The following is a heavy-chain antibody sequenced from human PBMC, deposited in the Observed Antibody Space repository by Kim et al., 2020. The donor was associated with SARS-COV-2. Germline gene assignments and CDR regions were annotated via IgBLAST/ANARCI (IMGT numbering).Heavy chain of an antibody. D-gene: IGHD3-10*01. CDR1: GYTFTTNT. V-gene: IGHV1-3*01. Sequence: ASVKVSCKASGYTFTTNTMHWVRQAPGQRLEWMGWITAGNGNTKYSQNFQGRVTITSDTSATTAYMELSSLRSEDTAVYYCAREASRGASFDYWGQGTLVTVSS. CDR3: AREASRGASFDY. CDR2: ITAGNGNT. J-gene: IGHJ4*02.